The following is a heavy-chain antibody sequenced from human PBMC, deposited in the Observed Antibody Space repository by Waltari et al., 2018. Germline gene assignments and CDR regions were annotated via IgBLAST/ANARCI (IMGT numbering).Heavy chain of an antibody. CDR1: GGTFSSYA. J-gene: IGHJ6*02. Sequence: QVQLVQSGAEVKKPGSSVKVSCKASGGTFSSYAISWVRQATGPGLEWMGGIIPIFGTANYAQKFQGRVTITADESTSTAYMELSSLRSEDTAVYYCASRLTGYYDILTGYYGMDVWGQGTTVTVSS. CDR2: IIPIFGTA. CDR3: ASRLTGYYDILTGYYGMDV. V-gene: IGHV1-69*01. D-gene: IGHD3-9*01.